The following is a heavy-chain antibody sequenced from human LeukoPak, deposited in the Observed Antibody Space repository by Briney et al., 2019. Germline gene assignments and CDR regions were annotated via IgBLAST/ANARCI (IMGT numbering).Heavy chain of an antibody. CDR3: ARPMVRGQVRAFDI. CDR1: GYTFSSYW. J-gene: IGHJ3*02. CDR2: IYPGDSDT. D-gene: IGHD3-10*01. V-gene: IGHV5-51*01. Sequence: GESLKISCEGSGYTFSSYWIAWVRQMPGKGLEWMGIIYPGDSDTRYSPSLQGQVTISADKSSSTAYLQWSSLKASDTAMYYCARPMVRGQVRAFDIWGQGTMVTVSS.